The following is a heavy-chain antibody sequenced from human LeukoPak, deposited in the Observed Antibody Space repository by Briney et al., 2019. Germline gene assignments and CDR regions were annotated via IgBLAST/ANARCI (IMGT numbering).Heavy chain of an antibody. CDR3: ARDPVQALYDRRPWFDP. J-gene: IGHJ5*02. D-gene: IGHD3-22*01. V-gene: IGHV1-3*01. CDR2: INAGNGNT. Sequence: ASVKVSCKASGYTFTSYAMHWVRQAPGQRLEWMGWINAGNGNTKYSQKFQGRVTITRDTSASTAYMELSSLRSEDTAVYYCARDPVQALYDRRPWFDPWGQGTLVTVSS. CDR1: GYTFTSYA.